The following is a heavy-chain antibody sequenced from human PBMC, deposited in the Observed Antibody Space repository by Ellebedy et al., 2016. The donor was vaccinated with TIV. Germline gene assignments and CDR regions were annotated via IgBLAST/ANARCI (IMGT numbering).Heavy chain of an antibody. V-gene: IGHV3-33*01. CDR3: AREKVAPGPKDVYYGMDV. CDR1: GFTFMSYG. CDR2: IWYDGNYE. Sequence: GESLKISCVASGFTFMSYGMHWVRQAPGKGLEWVAVIWYDGNYERIADSVKGRFTISRDNSKSTVFLQMNSLRAEDSAVYYCAREKVAPGPKDVYYGMDVWGQGTTVTVSS. J-gene: IGHJ6*02. D-gene: IGHD1-14*01.